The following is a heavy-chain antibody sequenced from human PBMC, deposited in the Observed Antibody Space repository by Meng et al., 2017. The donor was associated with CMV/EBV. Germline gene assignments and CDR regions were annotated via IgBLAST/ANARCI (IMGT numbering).Heavy chain of an antibody. CDR3: AKNQGWL. D-gene: IGHD5-12*01. J-gene: IGHJ4*02. V-gene: IGHV3-7*01. CDR1: GFTITNSW. Sequence: GGSLRLSCAASGFTITNSWMGWVRQAPERGLEWVAITNPGGGAKYYVDSVKGRFTMSTDTAKNSLYLQMNVLRVDDTAVYYCAKNQGWLGGQGTLVTVSS. CDR2: TNPGGGAK.